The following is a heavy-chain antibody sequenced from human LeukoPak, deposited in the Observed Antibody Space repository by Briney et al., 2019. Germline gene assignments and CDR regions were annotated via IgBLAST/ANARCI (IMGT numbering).Heavy chain of an antibody. CDR2: IYTSGST. J-gene: IGHJ5*02. Sequence: SETLSLTCTVPGGSISSGSYYWSWIRQPAGKGLEWIGRIYTSGSTNYNPSLKSRVTISVDTSKNQFSLKLSSVTAADTAVYYCARGIWDYGDLRVIDWFDPWGQGTLVTVSS. D-gene: IGHD4-17*01. V-gene: IGHV4-61*02. CDR3: ARGIWDYGDLRVIDWFDP. CDR1: GGSISSGSYY.